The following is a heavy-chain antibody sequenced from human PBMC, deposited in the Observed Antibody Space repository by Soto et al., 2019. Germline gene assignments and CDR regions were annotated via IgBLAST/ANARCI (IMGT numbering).Heavy chain of an antibody. J-gene: IGHJ4*02. CDR2: MNPNSGNT. V-gene: IGHV1-8*01. CDR1: GYTFTSYD. Sequence: ASVKVSCKASGYTFTSYDINWVRQATGQGLEWMGWMNPNSGNTGYAQKFQGRVTMTRNTSISTAYMELSSLRSEDTAVYYCARVLRYFDWHLGVPDYWGQGTLVTVSS. D-gene: IGHD3-9*01. CDR3: ARVLRYFDWHLGVPDY.